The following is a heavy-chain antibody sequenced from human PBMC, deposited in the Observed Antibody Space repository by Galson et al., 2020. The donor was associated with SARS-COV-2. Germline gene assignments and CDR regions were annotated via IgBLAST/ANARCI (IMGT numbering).Heavy chain of an antibody. CDR1: GFTFSSYV. CDR3: ARGGQWELPYYFDF. Sequence: GGSLSLSCAASGFTFSSYVMHWVRQAPGKGPEWVAVISSDGSNRYYADSLKGRFTISRDNSKSTLYLQMNSLRAEDTALYYCARGGQWELPYYFDFWGQGTLVTVSS. V-gene: IGHV3-30*03. J-gene: IGHJ4*02. CDR2: ISSDGSNR. D-gene: IGHD1-26*01.